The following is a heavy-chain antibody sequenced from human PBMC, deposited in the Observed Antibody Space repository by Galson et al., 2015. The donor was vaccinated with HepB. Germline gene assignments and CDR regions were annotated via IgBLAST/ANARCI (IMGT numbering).Heavy chain of an antibody. Sequence: SLRLSCAASGFTFSSYSMNWVRQAPGKGLEWVSYISSSSSTIYYADSVKGRFTISRDNAKNSLYLQMSSLRAEDTAVYYCARVEYYGSGSYYNPSDYWGQGTLVTVSS. CDR1: GFTFSSYS. V-gene: IGHV3-48*01. CDR2: ISSSSSTI. J-gene: IGHJ4*02. D-gene: IGHD3-10*01. CDR3: ARVEYYGSGSYYNPSDY.